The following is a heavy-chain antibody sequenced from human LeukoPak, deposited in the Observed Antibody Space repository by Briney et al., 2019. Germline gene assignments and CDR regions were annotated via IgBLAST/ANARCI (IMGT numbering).Heavy chain of an antibody. J-gene: IGHJ4*02. CDR1: GFTFSSYG. D-gene: IGHD3-22*01. CDR2: IWYDGSNE. CDR3: VRDLELVYYDSSAYEY. V-gene: IGHV3-33*01. Sequence: GGSLRLSCAASGFTFSSYGMHWVRQAPGKGLEWVAIIWYDGSNEYYAESVKGRFTISRDNAKNTLFLQMNSLRVEGTAVYYCVRDLELVYYDSSAYEYWGQGNLVTVSS.